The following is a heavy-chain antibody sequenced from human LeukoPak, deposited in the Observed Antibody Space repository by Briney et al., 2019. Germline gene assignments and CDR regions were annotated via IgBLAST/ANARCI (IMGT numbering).Heavy chain of an antibody. CDR3: ARDQGYCSGGSCRNWFDP. Sequence: PSETLSLTCTVSGGSISSYYWSWIRQPPGKGLEWIGYIYYSGSTNYNPSLKSRVTISVDTSKNQFSLKLSSVTAADTAVYYCARDQGYCSGGSCRNWFDPWGQGTLVTVSS. J-gene: IGHJ5*02. CDR1: GGSISSYY. V-gene: IGHV4-59*01. D-gene: IGHD2-15*01. CDR2: IYYSGST.